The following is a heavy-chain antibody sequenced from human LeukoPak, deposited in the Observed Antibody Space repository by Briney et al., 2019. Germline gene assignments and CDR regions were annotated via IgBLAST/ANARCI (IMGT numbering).Heavy chain of an antibody. CDR2: INQDDGQI. D-gene: IGHD3-10*01. V-gene: IGHV3-7*01. J-gene: IGHJ4*02. CDR3: ARGYYYSGTYYLSFFDH. CDR1: GVTVNKFW. Sequence: GGSLRLFCGACGVTVNKFWLTCVRQAPGKGLEWVANINQDDGQIYYLESVEGRFTITRDNARNSLHLQMNSLRAEDTALSCCARGYYYSGTYYLSFFDHWGQGTPVTVSS.